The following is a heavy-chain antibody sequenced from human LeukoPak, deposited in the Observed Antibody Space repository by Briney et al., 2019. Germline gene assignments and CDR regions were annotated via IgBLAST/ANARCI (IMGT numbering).Heavy chain of an antibody. CDR2: IRGSGGST. Sequence: PGGSLRLSCAASGFTLSNYAMNWVRQAPGKGLEWVSVIRGSGGSTYYADSVKGRFTISRDNSKNTLYLQMNSLRAEDTAVYYCAREYYYDSIRYFDYWGQGTLVTVSS. D-gene: IGHD3-22*01. CDR3: AREYYYDSIRYFDY. J-gene: IGHJ4*02. CDR1: GFTLSNYA. V-gene: IGHV3-23*01.